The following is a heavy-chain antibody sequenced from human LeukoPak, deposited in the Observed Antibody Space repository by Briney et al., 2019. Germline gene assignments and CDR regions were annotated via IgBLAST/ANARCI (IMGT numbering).Heavy chain of an antibody. V-gene: IGHV4-39*01. D-gene: IGHD2-15*01. CDR2: MTSSGSA. J-gene: IGHJ2*01. CDR3: AGVVVVAATRGTWYFDL. CDR1: GVSISSITDY. Sequence: PSETLSLTCTVSGVSISSITDYWGWIRQPPGKGLEWIGGMTSSGSAYYNPSLKSRVTISADKSKNQFSLKLSSVTAADTAVYYCAGVVVVAATRGTWYFDLWGRGTLVTVSS.